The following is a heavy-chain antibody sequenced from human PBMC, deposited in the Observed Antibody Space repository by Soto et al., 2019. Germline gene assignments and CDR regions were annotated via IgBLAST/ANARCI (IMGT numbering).Heavy chain of an antibody. D-gene: IGHD3-22*01. V-gene: IGHV1-3*05. J-gene: IGHJ3*01. CDR1: GYTFTTYA. CDR3: PRDRTYLESSGYYSFIDAFAL. CDR2: INAANGNT. Sequence: QVQLVQSGAEEKKPGASVKVSCQASGYTFTTYAMHWVRQAPGQRLEWMGWINAANGNTKYSQKFRGRVTITRDTSACTVYPEVSSLGYEDTAEYYWPRDRTYLESSGYYSFIDAFALWGQGTLVTVSS.